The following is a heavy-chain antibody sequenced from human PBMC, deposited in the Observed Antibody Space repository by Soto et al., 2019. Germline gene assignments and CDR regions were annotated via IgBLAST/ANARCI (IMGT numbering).Heavy chain of an antibody. J-gene: IGHJ5*02. D-gene: IGHD3-3*01. V-gene: IGHV1-2*02. CDR1: GYTFTGYY. Sequence: GASVKVSCKASGYTFTGYYMHWVRQAPGQGLEWMGWINPNNGNTNYAQKLQGRVTMTTDTSTSTAYMELRSLRSDDTAVYYCARVLTRGFTIFGVVTNWFDPWGQGTLVTVSS. CDR3: ARVLTRGFTIFGVVTNWFDP. CDR2: INPNNGNT.